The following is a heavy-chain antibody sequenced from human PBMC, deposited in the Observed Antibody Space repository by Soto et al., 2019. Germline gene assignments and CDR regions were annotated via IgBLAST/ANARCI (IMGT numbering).Heavy chain of an antibody. D-gene: IGHD2-2*01. CDR3: AREAVVPAAIYYYYYGMDV. CDR1: GFTVSSNY. V-gene: IGHV3-53*01. J-gene: IGHJ6*02. Sequence: GGSLRLSCAASGFTVSSNYMSWVRQAPGKGLEWVSVIYSGGSTYYADSVKGRFTIPRDNSKNTLYLQMNSLRAEDTAVYYCAREAVVPAAIYYYYYGMDVWGQGTTVTVSS. CDR2: IYSGGST.